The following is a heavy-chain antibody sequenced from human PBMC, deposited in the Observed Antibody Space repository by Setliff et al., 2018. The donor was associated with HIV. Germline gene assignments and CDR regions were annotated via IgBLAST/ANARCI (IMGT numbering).Heavy chain of an antibody. D-gene: IGHD3-10*01. Sequence: SETLSLTCTVSGGSISTYYWSWIRQPPGKGLEWIGCISYRGRTYYNPSLKSRLSISVDTSKNQLSLKLSSVTAADTAVYYCAISTSGVSGSYPAHAFDIWGQGTMVTVSS. CDR2: ISYRGRT. CDR3: AISTSGVSGSYPAHAFDI. V-gene: IGHV4-59*04. CDR1: GGSISTYY. J-gene: IGHJ3*02.